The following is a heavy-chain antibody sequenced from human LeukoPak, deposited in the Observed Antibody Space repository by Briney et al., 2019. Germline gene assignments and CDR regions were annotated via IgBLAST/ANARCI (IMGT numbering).Heavy chain of an antibody. CDR3: AEGGDYRDYLGGDF. Sequence: AGGSLRLSCAASGFTLRIYAMSWVRQAPGKGLEWVSVISGNGGSTYYADSVKGRFTISRDTSKNTLYLQMNSLRAEDTAVYYCAEGGDYRDYLGGDFWGQGTLVTVSS. D-gene: IGHD4-17*01. CDR2: ISGNGGST. J-gene: IGHJ4*02. CDR1: GFTLRIYA. V-gene: IGHV3-23*01.